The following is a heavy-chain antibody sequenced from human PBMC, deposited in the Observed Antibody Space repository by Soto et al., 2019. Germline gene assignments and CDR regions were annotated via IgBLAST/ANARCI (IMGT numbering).Heavy chain of an antibody. CDR1: GGTFSSYT. V-gene: IGHV1-69*08. CDR2: IIPILGIA. Sequence: QVQLVQSGAEVKKPGSSVKVSCKASGGTFSSYTISWVRQAPGQGLEWMGRIIPILGIANYAQKFQGRVTITADKSTSTAYMELSSLRSEDTAVYYCAREAEVVVAVDDAFDIWGQGTMVTVSS. J-gene: IGHJ3*02. D-gene: IGHD2-15*01. CDR3: AREAEVVVAVDDAFDI.